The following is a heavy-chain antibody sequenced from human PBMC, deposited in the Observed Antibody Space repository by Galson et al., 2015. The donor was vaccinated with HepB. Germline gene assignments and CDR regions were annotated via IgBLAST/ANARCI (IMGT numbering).Heavy chain of an antibody. CDR1: GYTFTSYA. V-gene: IGHV7-4-1*02. J-gene: IGHJ4*02. Sequence: SVKVSCKASGYTFTSYAMNWVRQAPGQGLEWMGWINTNTGNPTYAQGFTGRFVFSLDTSVSTAYLQISSLKAEDTAVYYCARDKRGYDYPRLPGLWGQGTLVTVSS. CDR2: INTNTGNP. D-gene: IGHD5-12*01. CDR3: ARDKRGYDYPRLPGL.